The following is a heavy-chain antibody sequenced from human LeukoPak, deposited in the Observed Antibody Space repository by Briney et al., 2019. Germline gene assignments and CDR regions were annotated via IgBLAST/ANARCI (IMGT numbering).Heavy chain of an antibody. CDR2: MNPSSGNT. J-gene: IGHJ3*02. D-gene: IGHD3-10*01. CDR3: AREGTQSDAFDI. Sequence: ASVKVSCKASGYTFTSYDINWVRQATGQGLEWMGWMNPSSGNTGYAQKFQGRVTMARNTSISTAYMELSSLRSEDTAVYYCAREGTQSDAFDIWGQGTMVTVSS. V-gene: IGHV1-8*01. CDR1: GYTFTSYD.